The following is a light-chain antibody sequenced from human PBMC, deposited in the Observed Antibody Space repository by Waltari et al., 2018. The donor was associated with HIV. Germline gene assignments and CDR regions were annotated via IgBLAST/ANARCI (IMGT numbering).Light chain of an antibody. J-gene: IGLJ3*02. CDR2: EVS. Sequence: QSALTQPASVSGSPGQSITIPCTGTSSDVGGYNYVSWYQQHPGKAPKLMIYEVSNRPSGVSNRFSGSKSGNTASLTISGLQAEDEADYYCSSYTSSSNWVFGGGTKLTVL. CDR1: SSDVGGYNY. CDR3: SSYTSSSNWV. V-gene: IGLV2-14*01.